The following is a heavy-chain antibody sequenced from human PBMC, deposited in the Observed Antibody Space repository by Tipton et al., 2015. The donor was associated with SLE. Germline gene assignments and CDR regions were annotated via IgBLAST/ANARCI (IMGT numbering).Heavy chain of an antibody. CDR3: ARATKLGNHYYSYYMEV. CDR1: GVSINTYY. CDR2: IDYNGRT. V-gene: IGHV4-59*01. Sequence: TLSLTCTVSGVSINTYYWNWIRQSPGKGLEWIGYIDYNGRTRYRPSLRSRVTISVDTSKYQFSLKLSSVTAADTAVYYCARATKLGNHYYSYYMEVWVKGTTGSGSS. J-gene: IGHJ6*03. D-gene: IGHD7-27*01.